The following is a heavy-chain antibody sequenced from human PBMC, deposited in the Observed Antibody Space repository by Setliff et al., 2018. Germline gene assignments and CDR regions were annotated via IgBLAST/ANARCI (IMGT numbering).Heavy chain of an antibody. CDR2: IYYSGS. CDR1: DGSLSTYY. J-gene: IGHJ4*02. V-gene: IGHV4-59*06. Sequence: SETLSLTCTVSDGSLSTYYWSWIRQHPGTGLEWIGYIYYSGSTSYYHPSLKSRVTISVDTSKNQFSLKLSSVTAADTAVYYCARGRAGHSGHWGQGTLVTVSS. CDR3: ARGRAGHSGH. D-gene: IGHD6-19*01.